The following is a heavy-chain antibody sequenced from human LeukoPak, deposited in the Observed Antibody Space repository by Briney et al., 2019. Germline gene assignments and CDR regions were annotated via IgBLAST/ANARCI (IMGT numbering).Heavy chain of an antibody. CDR2: IRYDGSNE. CDR1: GFTFSSYG. CDR3: ARVNYGYKFKKADYAFDI. Sequence: PGGTLRLSCAVSGFTFSSYGMHWVRQAPGKGLEWVSYIRYDGSNEYYADSVRGRFTISGDNSKNTLHLPMNRARAGDSAVFYCARVNYGYKFKKADYAFDIWGKGTMVTFSS. D-gene: IGHD5-24*01. V-gene: IGHV3-30*02. J-gene: IGHJ3*02.